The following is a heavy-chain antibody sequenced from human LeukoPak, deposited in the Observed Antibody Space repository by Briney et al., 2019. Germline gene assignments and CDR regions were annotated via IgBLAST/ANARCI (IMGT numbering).Heavy chain of an antibody. J-gene: IGHJ5*02. CDR2: ITANSGSI. V-gene: IGHV3-9*01. D-gene: IGHD6-25*01. CDR3: VKGLAASGSNWFDP. Sequence: GGSLRLSCEGSGFTFADYSIHWVRQIPGKGLEWVSVITANSGSIGYADSVRGRFTISRDNAKNSLYLQMNSLRPEDTALYYCVKGLAASGSNWFDPWGQGTLVTVSS. CDR1: GFTFADYS.